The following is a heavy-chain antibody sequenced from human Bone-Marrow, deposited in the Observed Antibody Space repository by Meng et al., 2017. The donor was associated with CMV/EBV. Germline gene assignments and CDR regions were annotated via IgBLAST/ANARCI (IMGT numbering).Heavy chain of an antibody. V-gene: IGHV3-53*01. J-gene: IGHJ4*02. D-gene: IGHD5-24*01. CDR2: IYIAGTT. CDR1: FTVSHND. CDR3: ARTIKYGYKLGVAYYLDY. Sequence: FTVSHNDMTWVRQTPGKGLEWGSVIYIAGTTYSADSLKGQFANSRDNSKNSLFLQMNSLRVEDTAVYYCARTIKYGYKLGVAYYLDYWGQGTLVTVSS.